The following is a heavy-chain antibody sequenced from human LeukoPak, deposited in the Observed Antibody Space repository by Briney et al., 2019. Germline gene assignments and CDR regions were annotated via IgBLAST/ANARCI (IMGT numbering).Heavy chain of an antibody. CDR1: GFIFSSAW. CDR3: ARGLFSSTNCYQGPFDY. D-gene: IGHD2-2*01. Sequence: GGSLRLSCAASGFIFSSAWMTWVRQAPGKGLEWVGHIKNKTNGGTTDYAAPVKGRFIISRDDSKNTLYLQMNSLRTEDTAVYFRARGLFSSTNCYQGPFDYWGQGMLVTVSS. V-gene: IGHV3-15*01. J-gene: IGHJ4*02. CDR2: IKNKTNGGTT.